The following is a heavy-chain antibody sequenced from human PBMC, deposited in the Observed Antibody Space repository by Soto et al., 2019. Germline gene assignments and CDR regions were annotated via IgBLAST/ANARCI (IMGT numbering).Heavy chain of an antibody. D-gene: IGHD4-4*01. CDR2: IWYDGSNK. Sequence: GGSLRLSCAASGFTFSSYGMHWVRQAPGKGLEWVAVIWYDGSNKYYADSVKGRFTISRDNSKNTLYLQMNSLRAEDTAVYYCARTFTVTTPDYYYYMDVWGKGTTVTVSS. CDR1: GFTFSSYG. CDR3: ARTFTVTTPDYYYYMDV. J-gene: IGHJ6*03. V-gene: IGHV3-33*01.